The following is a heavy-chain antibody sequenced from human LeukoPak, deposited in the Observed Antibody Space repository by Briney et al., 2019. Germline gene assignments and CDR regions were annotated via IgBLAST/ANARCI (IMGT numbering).Heavy chain of an antibody. Sequence: PGGSLRLSCAASGFTFSSYAMSWVHQAPGKGLKWVSGISTSGGSTYYSDSVKGRFTISRDNSKNTLYLQMNSLRAEDTAVYYCANGYNYGLDYWGQGTLVTVSS. J-gene: IGHJ4*02. CDR2: ISTSGGST. V-gene: IGHV3-23*01. CDR1: GFTFSSYA. CDR3: ANGYNYGLDY. D-gene: IGHD5-18*01.